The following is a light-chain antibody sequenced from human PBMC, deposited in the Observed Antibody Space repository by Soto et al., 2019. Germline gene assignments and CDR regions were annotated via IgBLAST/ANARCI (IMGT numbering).Light chain of an antibody. CDR2: LAY. CDR1: QSLLQSNGNNH. CDR3: LKAAQSPLT. J-gene: IGKJ5*01. V-gene: IGKV2-28*01. Sequence: DIVLTQSPLSLPVTPGEPASISCRSSQSLLQSNGNNHVDWYLQRPGQSPQLLLYLAYSRASGVPDRFSGSGSGAEFSLEISRVEAEDVGVSYCLKAAQSPLTFGQGTRLERK.